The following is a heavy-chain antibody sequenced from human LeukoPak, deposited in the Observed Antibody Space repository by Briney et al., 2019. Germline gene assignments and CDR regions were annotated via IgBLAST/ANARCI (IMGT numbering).Heavy chain of an antibody. V-gene: IGHV3-23*01. CDR3: AKDLGAVAGNYLDY. Sequence: GGSLRLSCVASGFPLSSYAMSWVRQAPGKGLEWVSAISGSGGSTYYTDSVKGRFTISRDNSKNTLSLQMNSLRAEDTAVYYCAKDLGAVAGNYLDYWGQGTLVTVSS. CDR1: GFPLSSYA. J-gene: IGHJ4*02. CDR2: ISGSGGST. D-gene: IGHD6-19*01.